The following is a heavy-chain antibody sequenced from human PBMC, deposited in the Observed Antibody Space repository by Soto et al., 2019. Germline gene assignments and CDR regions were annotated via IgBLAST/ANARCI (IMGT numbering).Heavy chain of an antibody. J-gene: IGHJ4*02. V-gene: IGHV3-74*01. CDR1: GFTFSSYW. D-gene: IGHD3-3*01. CDR3: ARDSPYDFWSGYYDY. CDR2: INSDGSST. Sequence: GGSLRLSCAASGFTFSSYWMHWVRQAPGKGLVWVSRINSDGSSTSYADSVKGRFTISRDNAKNTLYLQMNSLRAEDTAVYYCARDSPYDFWSGYYDYWGQGTLVTVSS.